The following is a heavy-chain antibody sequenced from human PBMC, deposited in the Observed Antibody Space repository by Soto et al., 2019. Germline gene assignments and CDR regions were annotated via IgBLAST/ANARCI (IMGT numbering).Heavy chain of an antibody. Sequence: QVQLQESGPGLVKPSGTLSLTCAVSSGSISSSNWWSWVRQPPGKGLEWIGESYHSGSTNYNPSLKLRVTISVDKSKNQFSLKLSSVTAADTAVYYCARVGGTEPDAVILSCAGSCYFDWFDPWGQGTLVTVSS. CDR1: SGSISSSNW. CDR3: ARVGGTEPDAVILSCAGSCYFDWFDP. V-gene: IGHV4-4*02. J-gene: IGHJ5*02. CDR2: SYHSGST. D-gene: IGHD2-15*01.